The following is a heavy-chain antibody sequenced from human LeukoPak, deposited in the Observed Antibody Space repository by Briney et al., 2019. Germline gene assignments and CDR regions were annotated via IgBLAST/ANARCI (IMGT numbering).Heavy chain of an antibody. Sequence: KPSETLSLTCTVSGGSISSYYWSWIRQPPGKGLEWIGYIYYSGSTNYNPSLKSRVTISVDTSKNQFSLKLSSVTAADTAVYYCATRSYSSGWDFDYWGQGTLVTVSS. CDR2: IYYSGST. CDR1: GGSISSYY. V-gene: IGHV4-59*08. CDR3: ATRSYSSGWDFDY. J-gene: IGHJ4*02. D-gene: IGHD6-19*01.